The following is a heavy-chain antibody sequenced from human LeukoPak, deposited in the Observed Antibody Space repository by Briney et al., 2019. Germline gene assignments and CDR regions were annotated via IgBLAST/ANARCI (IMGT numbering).Heavy chain of an antibody. CDR1: GFTVSSNY. J-gene: IGHJ4*02. CDR3: ARGGGSSSWYGNDY. Sequence: GRSLRLSCAASGFTVSSNYMSWVRQAPGKGLEWVSVIYSGGSTYYADSVKGRFTISRDNSKNTLYLQMNSLRAEDTAVYYCARGGGSSSWYGNDYWGQGTLVTVSS. CDR2: IYSGGST. D-gene: IGHD6-13*01. V-gene: IGHV3-66*01.